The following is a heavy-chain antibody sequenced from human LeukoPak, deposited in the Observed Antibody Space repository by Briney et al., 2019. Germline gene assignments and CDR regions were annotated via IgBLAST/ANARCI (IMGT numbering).Heavy chain of an antibody. CDR1: GFTYSSYA. J-gene: IGHJ4*02. V-gene: IGHV3-23*01. CDR3: AKGRGISAAGIAVFDY. D-gene: IGHD6-13*01. CDR2: ISRSGGST. Sequence: GGSLRLSCAASGFTYSSYAMSWVRQAPGKGLEWVSAISRSGGSTYYADSVKGRFTISRDNSKNTPYLQMNSLRAEDTAVYYCAKGRGISAAGIAVFDYWGQGTLVTVSS.